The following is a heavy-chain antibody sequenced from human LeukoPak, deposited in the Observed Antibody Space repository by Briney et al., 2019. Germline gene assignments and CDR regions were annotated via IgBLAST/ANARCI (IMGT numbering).Heavy chain of an antibody. V-gene: IGHV4-59*01. Sequence: SETLSLTCTVSGGSISSYYWSWIRQPPGKGLEWIGYIYYSRSTKYNPSLKSRVSISVDTTKNQFTLKLSSVTAADTAVYYCARGPTTSPQYSFDYWGQGNMVTVSS. J-gene: IGHJ4*02. CDR3: ARGPTTSPQYSFDY. CDR2: IYYSRST. D-gene: IGHD4-17*01. CDR1: GGSISSYY.